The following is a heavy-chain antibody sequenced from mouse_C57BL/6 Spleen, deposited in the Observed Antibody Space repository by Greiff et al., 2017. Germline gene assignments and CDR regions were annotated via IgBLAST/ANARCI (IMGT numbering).Heavy chain of an antibody. V-gene: IGHV2-2*01. CDR2: IWSGGST. D-gene: IGHD1-1*01. Sequence: VKLMESGPGLVQPSQRLSITCTVSGFSFTSYGVHWVRQSPGKGLEWLGVIWSGGSTDYNAAFISRLSISKDNSKSQVFFKMNRLQADDTAIYYCARGRGGSSYASYWYFDVWGTGTTVTVSS. CDR1: GFSFTSYG. CDR3: ARGRGGSSYASYWYFDV. J-gene: IGHJ1*03.